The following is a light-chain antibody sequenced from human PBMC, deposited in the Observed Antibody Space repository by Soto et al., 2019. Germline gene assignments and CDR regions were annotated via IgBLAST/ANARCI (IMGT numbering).Light chain of an antibody. CDR3: QLYNNWPRT. CDR1: QSVSIN. CDR2: GAS. Sequence: EIVMTQSPATLSVSPGERATLSCRASQSVSINLAWYQQKPGQAPRLLIYGASTRATGIPARFSGSGSGTEFTLTISSLQSEDFAVYYCQLYNNWPRTFGQGTKVEIK. J-gene: IGKJ1*01. V-gene: IGKV3-15*01.